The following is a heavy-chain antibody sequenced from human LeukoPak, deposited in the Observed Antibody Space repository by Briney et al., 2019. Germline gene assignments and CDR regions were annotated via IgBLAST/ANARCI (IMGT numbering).Heavy chain of an antibody. CDR2: INPNSGGT. V-gene: IGHV1-2*02. D-gene: IGHD3-9*01. CDR3: ARGDYSGAGYFNFDY. J-gene: IGHJ4*02. Sequence: ASVKVSCKASGYTFTGYYMHWVRQAPGQGLEWMGWINPNSGGTNYAQKFQGRVTMTRNTSISTAYMELSSLRSEDTAVYYCARGDYSGAGYFNFDYWGQGTLVTVSS. CDR1: GYTFTGYY.